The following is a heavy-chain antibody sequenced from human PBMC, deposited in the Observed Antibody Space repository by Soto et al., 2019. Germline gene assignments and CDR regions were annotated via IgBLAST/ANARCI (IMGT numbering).Heavy chain of an antibody. V-gene: IGHV1-46*01. CDR1: GYTFTSYY. Sequence: ASVKVSCKASGYTFTSYYMHWVRQAPGHGLEWMGIINPSGGSTSYAQKFQGRVTMTRDTSTSTVYMELSSLRSEDTAVYYCARGYYDSSCLFLPAFDYWGQGTLVTVS. CDR3: ARGYYDSSCLFLPAFDY. J-gene: IGHJ4*02. D-gene: IGHD3-22*01. CDR2: INPSGGST.